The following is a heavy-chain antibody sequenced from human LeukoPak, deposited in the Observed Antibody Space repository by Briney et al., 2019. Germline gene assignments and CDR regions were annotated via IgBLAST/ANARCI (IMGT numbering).Heavy chain of an antibody. CDR1: GYSISSGYY. Sequence: SETLSLTCAVSGYSISSGYYWGWIRQPPGKGLEWIGSIYHSGSTYYNPSLKSRVTISVDTSKNQLSLKLSSVTAADTAVYYCSSACYHCLVDYWGQGTLVTVSS. D-gene: IGHD5-12*01. CDR2: IYHSGST. CDR3: SSACYHCLVDY. J-gene: IGHJ4*02. V-gene: IGHV4-38-2*01.